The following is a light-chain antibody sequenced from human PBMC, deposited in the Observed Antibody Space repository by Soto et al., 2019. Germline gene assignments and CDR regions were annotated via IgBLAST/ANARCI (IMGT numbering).Light chain of an antibody. V-gene: IGLV1-40*01. CDR2: NSS. CDR3: QSYDSSLFVE. CDR1: SSNIGAGYD. J-gene: IGLJ2*01. Sequence: QSVLTQPPSVSGAPGQRVTIACTGNSSNIGAGYDVHWYQHLPGTAPKLLISNSSHRPSGVPDRFSGSKSGTSASLGITGLQAEDEADYYCQSYDSSLFVEFGGGTKLTVL.